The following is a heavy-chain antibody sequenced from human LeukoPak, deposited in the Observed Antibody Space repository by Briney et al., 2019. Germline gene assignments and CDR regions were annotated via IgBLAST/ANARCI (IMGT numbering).Heavy chain of an antibody. CDR3: ARGVYDYVWGSYRTYYYYMDV. Sequence: GGSLRLSCAASRFTFSSYWMHWVRQAPGKGLVWVSRINSDGSSTSYADSVKGRFTISRDNAKNTLYLQMNSLRAEDTAVYYCARGVYDYVWGSYRTYYYYMDVWGKGTTVTISS. CDR1: RFTFSSYW. J-gene: IGHJ6*03. D-gene: IGHD3-16*02. CDR2: INSDGSST. V-gene: IGHV3-74*01.